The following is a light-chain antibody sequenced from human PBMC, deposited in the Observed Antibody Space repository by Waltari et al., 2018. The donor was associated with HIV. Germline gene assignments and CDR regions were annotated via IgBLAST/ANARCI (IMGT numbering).Light chain of an antibody. Sequence: DIVMTHSPDSLAVSLGERATINCRSSQSVSYISDNTNRLAWYQQKPGQPPQLVIYWASTRESGVPDRFSGSGSGTEFTLTISSLQAEDVAVYYCQQYYSTRRTFGQGTKVEI. V-gene: IGKV4-1*01. J-gene: IGKJ1*01. CDR2: WAS. CDR3: QQYYSTRRT. CDR1: QSVSYISDNTNR.